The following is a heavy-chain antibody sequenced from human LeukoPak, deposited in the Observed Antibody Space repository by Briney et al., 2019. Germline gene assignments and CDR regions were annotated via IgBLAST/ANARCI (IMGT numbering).Heavy chain of an antibody. J-gene: IGHJ5*02. CDR1: GGSISSYY. CDR3: ARESMIVAPEGFDP. Sequence: SETLSLTCTVSGGSISSYYWSWIRQPPGKGLEWIGYIYYSGSTNYNPSLKSRVTISVDTSKNQFSLKLSSVTAADTAVYYCARESMIVAPEGFDPWGQGTLVTVSS. D-gene: IGHD3-22*01. V-gene: IGHV4-59*01. CDR2: IYYSGST.